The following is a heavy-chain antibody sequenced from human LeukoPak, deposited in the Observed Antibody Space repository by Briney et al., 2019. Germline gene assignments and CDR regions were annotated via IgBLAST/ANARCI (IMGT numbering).Heavy chain of an antibody. D-gene: IGHD6-6*01. CDR1: GGSISIYY. J-gene: IGHJ5*02. V-gene: IGHV4-59*12. CDR3: AGKYSSPQYNWFDP. Sequence: PSETLSLTCTVSGGSISIYYWSWIRQPPGRGLEWIGYIYNSGSTNYNPSLKSRVTISVVTSKNQFSLKLSSVTAADTAVYYCAGKYSSPQYNWFDPWGQGTLVTVSS. CDR2: IYNSGST.